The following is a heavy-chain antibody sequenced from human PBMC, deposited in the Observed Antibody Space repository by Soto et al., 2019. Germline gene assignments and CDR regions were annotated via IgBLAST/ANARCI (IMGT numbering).Heavy chain of an antibody. Sequence: PSETLSLTCTVSGGSIGGSYWGWIRQPPGKGLEWIGYVYYSGSSTSNPSLKSRVTMSADTSKNQLSLKVRSVTAADTAVYYCARVGERWQYFDWFYYFDSWGQGALVTVSS. D-gene: IGHD3-9*01. CDR2: VYYSGSS. CDR1: GGSIGGSY. CDR3: ARVGERWQYFDWFYYFDS. V-gene: IGHV4-59*01. J-gene: IGHJ4*02.